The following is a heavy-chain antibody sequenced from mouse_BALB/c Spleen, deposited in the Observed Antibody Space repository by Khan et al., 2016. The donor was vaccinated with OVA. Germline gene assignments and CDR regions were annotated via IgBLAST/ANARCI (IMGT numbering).Heavy chain of an antibody. CDR1: GFTFTSFG. CDR3: ARTYFYGYYFDQ. J-gene: IGHJ2*01. D-gene: IGHD1-1*01. Sequence: EVQLQESGGGLVQPGGSRKLSCVASGFTFTSFGMHWVRQAPEKGLEWVAYISGDSSTVYYTDTVKGRFTISRDNPKNTLFLQMTSLMSEDMAIDYCARTYFYGYYFDQWGQGTTLTVSS. V-gene: IGHV5-17*02. CDR2: ISGDSSTV.